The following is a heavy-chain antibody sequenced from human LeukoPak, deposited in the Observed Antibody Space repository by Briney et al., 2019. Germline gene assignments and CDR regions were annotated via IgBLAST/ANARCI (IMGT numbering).Heavy chain of an antibody. D-gene: IGHD6-13*01. CDR3: ARAEYSSSWYGVNWFDP. CDR2: ISSSGSTI. J-gene: IGHJ5*02. CDR1: GFTFSSYE. V-gene: IGHV3-48*03. Sequence: GGSLRLSCAASGFTFSSYEMNWVRQAPGKGLEWVSYISSSGSTIYYADSVKGRFTISRDNAKNSLYLQMNSLRAEDTAVYYRARAEYSSSWYGVNWFDPWGQGTLVTVSS.